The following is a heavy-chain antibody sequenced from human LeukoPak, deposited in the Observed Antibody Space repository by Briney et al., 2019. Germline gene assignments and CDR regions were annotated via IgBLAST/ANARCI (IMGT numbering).Heavy chain of an antibody. CDR1: GYTFTSYA. CDR2: INAGNGNT. CDR3: AREWRGAGTYYYYGMDV. V-gene: IGHV1-3*01. J-gene: IGHJ6*02. D-gene: IGHD6-19*01. Sequence: ASVKVSCKASGYTFTSYAMHWVRQAPGQRLEWMGWINAGNGNTKYSQKFQGRVTITRDTSASTAYMELSSLRSEDTAVYYCAREWRGAGTYYYYGMDVWGQGTTVTVSS.